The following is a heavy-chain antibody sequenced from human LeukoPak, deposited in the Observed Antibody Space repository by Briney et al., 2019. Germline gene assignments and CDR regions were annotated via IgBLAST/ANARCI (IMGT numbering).Heavy chain of an antibody. V-gene: IGHV7-4-1*02. D-gene: IGHD2-2*01. CDR3: ARGSSTEVHYYYYYYMDV. J-gene: IGHJ6*03. Sequence: GASVKVSCKAFGYTFISYAMNWVRQAPGQGLEWMGWINANTGNPTYAQGFTGRFVFSLDTSVSTAYLQISSLKAEDTAVYYCARGSSTEVHYYYYYYMDVWGKGTTVTVSS. CDR1: GYTFISYA. CDR2: INANTGNP.